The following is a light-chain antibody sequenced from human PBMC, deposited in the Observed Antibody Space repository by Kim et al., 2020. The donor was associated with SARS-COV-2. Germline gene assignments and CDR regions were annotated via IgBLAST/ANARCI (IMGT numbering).Light chain of an antibody. CDR2: GAS. Sequence: SVSTGERATLSCRASQSVSSNLAWYQQKPGQAPRLLIYGASTRATGIPATFSGSGSETEFTLTISSLKSEDFAVYYCQQYNKWVTFGGGTKVDIK. V-gene: IGKV3-15*01. CDR1: QSVSSN. CDR3: QQYNKWVT. J-gene: IGKJ4*01.